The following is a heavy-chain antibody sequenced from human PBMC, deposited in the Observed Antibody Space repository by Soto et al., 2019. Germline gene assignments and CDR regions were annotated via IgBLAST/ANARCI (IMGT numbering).Heavy chain of an antibody. Sequence: QVQLQQWGAGLLKPSETLSLTCAVYGGSFSGYNWAWIRQPPGKGLEWIGEINHSGSTNYNPSLKSRVTISVDTSKSQFSLKLSSVTAADTAVYYCARVDNYWGQGTLVTVSS. J-gene: IGHJ4*02. CDR1: GGSFSGYN. V-gene: IGHV4-34*01. CDR3: ARVDNY. CDR2: INHSGST.